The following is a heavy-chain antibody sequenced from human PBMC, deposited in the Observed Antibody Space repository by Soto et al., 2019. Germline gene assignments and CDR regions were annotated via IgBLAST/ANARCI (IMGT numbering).Heavy chain of an antibody. Sequence: GGSLRLSCAASGFTFSNAWMNWVRQAPGKGLEWVGRIKSKTDGGTTDYAAPVKGRFTISRDDSKNTLYLQMNSLKTEDTAVYYCTTDHRSSSWYFSGYYGMDVWGQGTTVTVSS. V-gene: IGHV3-15*07. J-gene: IGHJ6*02. D-gene: IGHD6-13*01. CDR1: GFTFSNAW. CDR3: TTDHRSSSWYFSGYYGMDV. CDR2: IKSKTDGGTT.